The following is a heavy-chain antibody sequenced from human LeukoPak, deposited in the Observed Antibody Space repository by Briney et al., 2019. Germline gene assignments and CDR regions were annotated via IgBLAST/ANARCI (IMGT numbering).Heavy chain of an antibody. CDR2: ISGSGDKT. D-gene: IGHD2-15*01. CDR1: GFTFGSYA. Sequence: GGSLRLSCAASGFTFGSYAMSWVRQAPGKGLEWVSAISGSGDKTYYVDSVKGRFTISRDNSRNTLYLQMNSLRADDTAVYYCATDGGRGGGSTFDYWGQGILVTVSS. J-gene: IGHJ4*02. CDR3: ATDGGRGGGSTFDY. V-gene: IGHV3-23*01.